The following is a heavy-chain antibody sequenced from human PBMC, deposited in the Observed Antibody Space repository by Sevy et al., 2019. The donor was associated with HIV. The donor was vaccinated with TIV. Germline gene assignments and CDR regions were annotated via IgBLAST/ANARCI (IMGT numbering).Heavy chain of an antibody. CDR2: IIPIFGTA. CDR1: GGTFSSYA. Sequence: ASVKVSCKASGGTFSSYAISWVRQAPGQGLEWMGGIIPIFGTANYAQKFQGRVTITADESTSTAYMELSSLGSEETAVYYCAKGGDVVDQKFDPWGQGTLVTVSS. CDR3: AKGGDVVDQKFDP. D-gene: IGHD2-21*01. J-gene: IGHJ5*02. V-gene: IGHV1-69*13.